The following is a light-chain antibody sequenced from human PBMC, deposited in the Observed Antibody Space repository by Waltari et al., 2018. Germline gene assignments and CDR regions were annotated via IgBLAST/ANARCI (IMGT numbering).Light chain of an antibody. CDR2: PAS. Sequence: EILMTQSPATLSVSPGERATVTSRASQSVGSNLAWYQHKPGQSPRLLIYPASTTAAGIPARFSGSGSGTEFTLTISSLQSEDFAIYYCQQYNNWPGTFGQGTRVEIK. J-gene: IGKJ1*01. CDR3: QQYNNWPGT. CDR1: QSVGSN. V-gene: IGKV3-15*01.